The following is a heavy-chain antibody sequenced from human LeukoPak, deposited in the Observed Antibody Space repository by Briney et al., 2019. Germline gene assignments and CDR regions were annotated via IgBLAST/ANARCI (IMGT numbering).Heavy chain of an antibody. CDR1: GFTFSSYA. Sequence: QTGGYLSLYCAASGFTFSSYAMSRVRQAPGQGLEWVSAISGSGGSTYYADSVKGRFTISRDNSKNTLYLQMNSLRAEDTAVYYCALSIAARPVDWFDPWGQGTLVTVSS. D-gene: IGHD6-6*01. CDR3: ALSIAARPVDWFDP. V-gene: IGHV3-23*01. J-gene: IGHJ5*02. CDR2: ISGSGGST.